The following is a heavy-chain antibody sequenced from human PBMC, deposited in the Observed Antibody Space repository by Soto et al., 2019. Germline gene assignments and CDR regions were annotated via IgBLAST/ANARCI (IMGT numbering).Heavy chain of an antibody. Sequence: SLRLSCAASGFTFISYAMHWVRQAPGKGLEWVAVISYDGSNKYYADSVKGRFTISRDNSKNTLYLQMNSLRAEDTAVYYCARAYTGYYYGMAVRGKWTMGTTSS. CDR3: ARAYTGYYYGMAV. D-gene: IGHD2-2*02. CDR2: ISYDGSNK. V-gene: IGHV3-30-3*01. CDR1: GFTFISYA. J-gene: IGHJ6*04.